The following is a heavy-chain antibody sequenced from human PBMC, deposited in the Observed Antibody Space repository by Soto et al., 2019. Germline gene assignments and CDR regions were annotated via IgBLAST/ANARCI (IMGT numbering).Heavy chain of an antibody. Sequence: QVQLQESGPGLVKPSQTLSLTCTVSGGSISSGGYYWSWIRQHPGKGLEWIGYIYYSGSTYYNPSLQSRVTISVDTSKNNFSLKLSSVTAADTAVYYCAREEGGGYDHRWFDPWGQGTLVTVSS. CDR2: IYYSGST. CDR3: AREEGGGYDHRWFDP. V-gene: IGHV4-31*03. CDR1: GGSISSGGYY. D-gene: IGHD5-12*01. J-gene: IGHJ5*02.